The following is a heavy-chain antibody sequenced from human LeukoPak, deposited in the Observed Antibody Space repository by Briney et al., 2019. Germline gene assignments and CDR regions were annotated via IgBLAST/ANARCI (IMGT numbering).Heavy chain of an antibody. D-gene: IGHD3-22*01. V-gene: IGHV4-59*01. CDR3: ARGVGSGYTDY. CDR1: GGSISSYY. CDR2: IYYSGST. Sequence: SETLSLTCTVSGGSISSYYWSWIRQPPGKGLEWIGYIYYSGSTYYNPSLKSRVTISVDTSKNQFSLKLISVTAADTAVYYCARGVGSGYTDYWGQGALVTVSS. J-gene: IGHJ4*02.